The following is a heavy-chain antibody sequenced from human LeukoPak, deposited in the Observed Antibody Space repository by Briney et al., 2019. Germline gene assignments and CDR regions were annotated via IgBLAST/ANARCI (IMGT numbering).Heavy chain of an antibody. V-gene: IGHV1-8*01. Sequence: GASVKVSCKASGYTFTSYDINWVRQATGQGLEWMGWMNPNSGNTGYAQKFQGRVTITRNTSLSTAYMELSSLRSEDTAVDYCARGTGTRKRNLNYYYYYMDVWGKGTTVTVSS. J-gene: IGHJ6*03. D-gene: IGHD1-14*01. CDR3: ARGTGTRKRNLNYYYYYMDV. CDR2: MNPNSGNT. CDR1: GYTFTSYD.